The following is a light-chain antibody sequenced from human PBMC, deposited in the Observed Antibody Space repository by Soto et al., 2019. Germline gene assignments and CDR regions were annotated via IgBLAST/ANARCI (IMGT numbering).Light chain of an antibody. CDR2: GAS. Sequence: VVAQSPGTLSFSPGEKATLSSRASQSVSSSYLAWYQQKPGQAPRLLIYGASSRATGIPDRFSGSGSGTDFTLTISRLEPEDFAVYYCQQYGSSRTFGQGTKVDIK. CDR3: QQYGSSRT. J-gene: IGKJ1*01. CDR1: QSVSSSY. V-gene: IGKV3-20*01.